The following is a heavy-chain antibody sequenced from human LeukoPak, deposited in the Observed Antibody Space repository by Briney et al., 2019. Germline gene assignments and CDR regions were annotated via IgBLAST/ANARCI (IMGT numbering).Heavy chain of an antibody. J-gene: IGHJ4*02. Sequence: SQTLSLTCAISGDSVSSNSAAWNWIRQSPSRGLEWLGRAYYRSKWYNDYAVSVKSRVTINPDTSKNQFSLQLNSVTPEDTAVYYCTRGAPVGSSREFDYWGQGTLVTVSS. CDR1: GDSVSSNSAA. CDR3: TRGAPVGSSREFDY. D-gene: IGHD5-24*01. V-gene: IGHV6-1*01. CDR2: AYYRSKWYN.